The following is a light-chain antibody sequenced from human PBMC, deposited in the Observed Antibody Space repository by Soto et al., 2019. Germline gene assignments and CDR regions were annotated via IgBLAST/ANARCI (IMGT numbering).Light chain of an antibody. CDR3: GTWDSSLSGGV. V-gene: IGLV1-51*01. CDR2: DNN. Sequence: QSVLTQPPSVSAAPGQKVTISCSGSSSNIGKNYVSWYQQLPGTAPKLLIYDNNKRSSGIPDRFSGSKSGTSATLGITGLQTGDEADDYCGTWDSSLSGGVFGTGTKLTVL. J-gene: IGLJ1*01. CDR1: SSNIGKNY.